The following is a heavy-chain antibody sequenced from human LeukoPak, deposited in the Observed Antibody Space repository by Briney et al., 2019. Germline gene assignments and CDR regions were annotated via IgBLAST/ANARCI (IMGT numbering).Heavy chain of an antibody. CDR3: ARAVRYMYGSFDY. J-gene: IGHJ4*02. Sequence: PGGSLRLSCAASGFTFSDYYMSWIRQAPGKGLEWVSYISGTDNTIYYSDSVKGRFTIFRDNAKYSLYLQMNSLRAEDTAVYYCARAVRYMYGSFDYWGQGTLVAVSP. V-gene: IGHV3-11*01. CDR2: ISGTDNTI. CDR1: GFTFSDYY. D-gene: IGHD5-18*01.